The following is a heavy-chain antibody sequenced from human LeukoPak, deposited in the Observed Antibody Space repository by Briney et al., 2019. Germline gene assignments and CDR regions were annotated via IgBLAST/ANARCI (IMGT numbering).Heavy chain of an antibody. V-gene: IGHV1-8*02. CDR3: ATERRARSSSRYGMDV. CDR2: MNPNSGNT. CDR1: GYTFTSYD. Sequence: ASVKVSCKASGYTFTSYDINWVRQATGQGLEWMGWMNPNSGNTGYAQKFQGRVTMTEDTSTDTAYMELSSLRSEDTAVYYCATERRARSSSRYGMDVWGQGTTVTVSS. D-gene: IGHD6-13*01. J-gene: IGHJ6*02.